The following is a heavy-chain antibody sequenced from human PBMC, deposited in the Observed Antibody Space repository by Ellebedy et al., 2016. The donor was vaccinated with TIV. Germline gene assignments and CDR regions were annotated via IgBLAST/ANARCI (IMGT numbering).Heavy chain of an antibody. V-gene: IGHV1-69*13. Sequence: ASVKVSCKASVGIFSSYAISWVRQAPGQGLEWMGGIIPIFGTANYAQKFQGRVTLTADESTCTAYMELSSLRSEDTAVYYCARRDDFWSGDYYYGMDVWGQGTTVTVSS. D-gene: IGHD3-3*01. CDR3: ARRDDFWSGDYYYGMDV. J-gene: IGHJ6*02. CDR2: IIPIFGTA. CDR1: VGIFSSYA.